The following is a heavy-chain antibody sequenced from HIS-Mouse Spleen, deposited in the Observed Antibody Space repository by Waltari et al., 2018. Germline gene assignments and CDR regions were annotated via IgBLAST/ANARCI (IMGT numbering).Heavy chain of an antibody. CDR2: IRSKAYGGTT. CDR3: TRVETGIIDY. D-gene: IGHD7-27*01. V-gene: IGHV3-49*03. J-gene: IGHJ4*02. Sequence: EVQLVESGGGLVQPGRSLRLSCTASGFTFGDYAMSWFRQAPGKGLGWVGFIRSKAYGGTTEYAASVKGRFTISRDDSKSIAYLQMNSLKTEDTAVYYCTRVETGIIDYWGQGTLVTVSS. CDR1: GFTFGDYA.